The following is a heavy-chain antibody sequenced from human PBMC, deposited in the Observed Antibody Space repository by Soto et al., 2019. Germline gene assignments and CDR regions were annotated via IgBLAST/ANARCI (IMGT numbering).Heavy chain of an antibody. J-gene: IGHJ4*02. CDR3: AKGSNYGDYAGY. D-gene: IGHD4-17*01. V-gene: IGHV3-30*18. CDR2: ISYDGSNK. CDR1: GFTFSSYG. Sequence: PGGSLRLSCAASGFTFSSYGMHWVRQAPGKGLEWVAVISYDGSNKYYADSVKGRFTISRDNSKNTLYLQMNSLRAEDTAVYYCAKGSNYGDYAGYWGQGTLVKVSS.